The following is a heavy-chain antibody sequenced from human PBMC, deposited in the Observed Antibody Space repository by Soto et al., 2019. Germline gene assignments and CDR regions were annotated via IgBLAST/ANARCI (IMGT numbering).Heavy chain of an antibody. CDR1: GGTFGSYA. Sequence: QVLLVQSGAEVKNPGSSVKVSCKASGGTFGSYAINWVRQAPGQGFEWIGGIVPVLRTPNYAQKFQGRVTITAEEPTTTAYMELSSLRLEDSAISYCARVGGSSSTSWGQGTRVTVSS. V-gene: IGHV1-69*01. CDR3: ARVGGSSSTS. J-gene: IGHJ4*02. D-gene: IGHD3-16*01. CDR2: IVPVLRTP.